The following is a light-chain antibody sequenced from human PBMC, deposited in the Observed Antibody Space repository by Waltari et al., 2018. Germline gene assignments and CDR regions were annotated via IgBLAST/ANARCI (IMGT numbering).Light chain of an antibody. J-gene: IGLJ3*02. CDR3: CSYAGVSTWV. V-gene: IGLV2-23*01. CDR2: EDI. Sequence: QSALTQPASVSGSPGQSITISCTGISSDFRNYNLVSWYQQHPGEAPKLRDYEDIKRPAGVSNRFSGSKSGDTASLPISGLQAEDESDYYCCSYAGVSTWVFGGGTKVTVL. CDR1: SSDFRNYNL.